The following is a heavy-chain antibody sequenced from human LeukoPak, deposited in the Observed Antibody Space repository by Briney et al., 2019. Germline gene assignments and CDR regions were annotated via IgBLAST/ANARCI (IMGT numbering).Heavy chain of an antibody. J-gene: IGHJ6*03. CDR2: INHGGST. Sequence: KSSETLSLTCAVYGGSFSGYYWSWIRQRPGKGLEWIGEINHGGSTNYNPSLKSRVTISVDTSKNQFSLKLSSVTAADTAVYYCARVAPYYYYYMDVWGKGTTVTVSS. CDR3: ARVAPYYYYYMDV. V-gene: IGHV4-34*01. CDR1: GGSFSGYY.